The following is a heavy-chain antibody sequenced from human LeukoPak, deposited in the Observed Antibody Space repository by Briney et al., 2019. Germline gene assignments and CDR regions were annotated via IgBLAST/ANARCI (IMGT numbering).Heavy chain of an antibody. CDR3: ATSPMWGLRESRYNWFDP. Sequence: SETLSLTCAVYGGSFSGYYWSWIRQPPGKGLEWIGEINHSGSTNYNPSLKSRVTISVDTSKNQFSLKLSSVTAADTAVYYCATSPMWGLRESRYNWFDPWGQGTLVTVSS. CDR1: GGSFSGYY. V-gene: IGHV4-34*01. CDR2: INHSGST. D-gene: IGHD1-26*01. J-gene: IGHJ5*02.